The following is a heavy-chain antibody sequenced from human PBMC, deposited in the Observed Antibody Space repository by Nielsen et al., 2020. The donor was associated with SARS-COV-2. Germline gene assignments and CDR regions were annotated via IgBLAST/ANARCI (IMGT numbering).Heavy chain of an antibody. CDR2: ISYDGSNK. CDR3: ARDPNPENSYYYDSSGSGWFDP. CDR1: GFTFSSYA. V-gene: IGHV3-30-3*01. D-gene: IGHD3-22*01. Sequence: GGSLRLSCAASGFTFSSYAMHWVRQAPGKGLEWVAVISYDGSNKYYADSVKGRFTISRDNSKNTLYLQMNSLRAEDTAVYYCARDPNPENSYYYDSSGSGWFDPWGQGTLVTVSS. J-gene: IGHJ5*02.